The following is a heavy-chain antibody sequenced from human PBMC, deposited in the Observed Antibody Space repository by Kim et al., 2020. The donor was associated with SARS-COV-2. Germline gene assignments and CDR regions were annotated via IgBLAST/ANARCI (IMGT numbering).Heavy chain of an antibody. D-gene: IGHD2-8*02. CDR3: ARVGGYCSGVVCSYYGMH. CDR2: INHSGST. CDR1: GASFSGYY. V-gene: IGHV4-34*01. Sequence: SETLSLTCAVHGASFSGYYWSWIRQPPGKGLGCIGDINHSGSTNYNPSLKTRVTISVDTSKNQFSLKLSSVTAADTAAYYCARVGGYCSGVVCSYYGMH. J-gene: IGHJ6*01.